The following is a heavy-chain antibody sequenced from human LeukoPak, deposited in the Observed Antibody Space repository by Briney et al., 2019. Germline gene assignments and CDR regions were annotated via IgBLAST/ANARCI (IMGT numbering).Heavy chain of an antibody. J-gene: IGHJ4*02. CDR3: ARDTPGATLGY. D-gene: IGHD1-26*01. Sequence: GASVKVSCKASGYTFTGYYMHWVRQAPGQGLEWMGRINPNSGGTNYAQKFQGRVTITADESTSTAYMELSSLRSEDTAVYYCARDTPGATLGYWGQGTLVTVSS. CDR1: GYTFTGYY. CDR2: INPNSGGT. V-gene: IGHV1-2*06.